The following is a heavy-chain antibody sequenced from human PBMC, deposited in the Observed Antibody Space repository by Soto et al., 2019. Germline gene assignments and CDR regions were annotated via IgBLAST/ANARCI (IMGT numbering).Heavy chain of an antibody. CDR2: ISAYNGNT. D-gene: IGHD4-4*01. CDR3: ASFSHPLQSSRFDP. CDR1: GYTFTSYG. J-gene: IGHJ5*02. Sequence: ASVKVSCKASGYTFTSYGISWVRQAPGQGLEWMGWISAYNGNTNYAQKLQGRVTMTTDTSTSTAYMELRSLRSDDTAVYYCASFSHPLQSSRFDPWGQGTLVTVSS. V-gene: IGHV1-18*01.